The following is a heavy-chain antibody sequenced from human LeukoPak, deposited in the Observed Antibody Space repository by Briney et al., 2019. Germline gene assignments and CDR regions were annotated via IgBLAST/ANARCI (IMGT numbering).Heavy chain of an antibody. CDR3: ARDQDIVVVVGNGMDV. Sequence: ASVKVSCKASGYTFTSYGISWVRQAPGQGLEWMGWISAYNGNTNYAQKLQGSVTMTTDTSTSTAYMELRSLRSDDTAVYYCARDQDIVVVVGNGMDVWGQGTTVTVSS. CDR1: GYTFTSYG. J-gene: IGHJ6*02. D-gene: IGHD2-15*01. V-gene: IGHV1-18*01. CDR2: ISAYNGNT.